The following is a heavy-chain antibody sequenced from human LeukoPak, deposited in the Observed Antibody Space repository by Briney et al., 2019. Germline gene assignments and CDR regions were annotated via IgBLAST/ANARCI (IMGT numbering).Heavy chain of an antibody. V-gene: IGHV3-23*01. CDR3: AKDLSLFVAAAGTSGFDY. CDR2: ISGSGGST. J-gene: IGHJ4*02. D-gene: IGHD6-13*01. CDR1: GFTFSSYA. Sequence: GGSLRLSCAASGFTFSSYAMSWVRQAPGKGLEWVSAISGSGGSTYYADSVKGRFTISRDNSKNTLYLQMNSLRAEDTAVYYCAKDLSLFVAAAGTSGFDYWGQGTLVTVSS.